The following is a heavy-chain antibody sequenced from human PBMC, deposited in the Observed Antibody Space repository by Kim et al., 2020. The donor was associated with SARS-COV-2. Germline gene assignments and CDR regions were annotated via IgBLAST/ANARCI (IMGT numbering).Heavy chain of an antibody. J-gene: IGHJ6*02. Sequence: GGSLRLSCAASGFTFSSYAMSWVRQAPGKGLEWVSAISGSGGSTYYADSVKGRFTISRDNSKNTLYLQMNSLRAEDTAVYYCAKGGGGGLRYFDWLSYYGMDVWGQGTTVTVSS. D-gene: IGHD3-9*01. CDR2: ISGSGGST. CDR1: GFTFSSYA. CDR3: AKGGGGGLRYFDWLSYYGMDV. V-gene: IGHV3-23*01.